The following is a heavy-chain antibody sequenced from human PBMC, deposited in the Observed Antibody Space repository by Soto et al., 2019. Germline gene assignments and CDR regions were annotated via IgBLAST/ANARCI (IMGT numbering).Heavy chain of an antibody. CDR1: GFTFGSYA. V-gene: IGHV3-23*01. Sequence: PGGSLRLSCAASGFTFGSYAMSWVRQAPGKGLEWVSAISGSGGSTYYADSVKGRFTISRDNSKNTLYLQMNSLRAEDTAVYYCAKDRLVGRGDYVESYWGQGTLVTVSS. CDR3: AKDRLVGRGDYVESY. D-gene: IGHD4-17*01. J-gene: IGHJ4*02. CDR2: ISGSGGST.